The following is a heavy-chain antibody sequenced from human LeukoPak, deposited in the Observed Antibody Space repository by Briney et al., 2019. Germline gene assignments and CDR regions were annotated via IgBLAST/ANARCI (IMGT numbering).Heavy chain of an antibody. V-gene: IGHV4-4*07. CDR2: IYTSGST. CDR1: GGSISSYY. CDR3: ARANTAMADWYFDL. J-gene: IGHJ2*01. D-gene: IGHD5-18*01. Sequence: PETLSLTCTVSGGSISSYYWSWIRQPAGKGLEWIGRIYTSGSTNYNPSLKSRVTMSVDTSKNRFSLKLSSVTAADTAVYYCARANTAMADWYFDLWGRRTVPTVSS.